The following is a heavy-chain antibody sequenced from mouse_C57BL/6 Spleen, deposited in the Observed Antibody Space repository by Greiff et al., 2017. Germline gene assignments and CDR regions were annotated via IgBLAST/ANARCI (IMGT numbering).Heavy chain of an antibody. CDR1: GYTFTSYW. V-gene: IGHV1-59*01. J-gene: IGHJ4*01. CDR3: ASSDDGYSYYAMDY. CDR2: IDPSDSYS. D-gene: IGHD2-3*01. Sequence: QVQLQQPGAELVRPGTSVKLSCKASGYTFTSYWMHWVKQRPGQGLEWIGVIDPSDSYSNYNQKFKGKATLTVDTSSSTAYMQLSSLTSEDSAVYDCASSDDGYSYYAMDYWGQGTSVTVSS.